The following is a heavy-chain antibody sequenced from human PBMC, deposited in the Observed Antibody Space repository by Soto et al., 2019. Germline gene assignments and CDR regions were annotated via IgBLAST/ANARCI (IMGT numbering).Heavy chain of an antibody. Sequence: EVQLVESGGGLVQPGGSLRLSCAASGFTFSSYWMHWVRQAPGKGLVWVSRINSDGSSTSYADSVKGRFTISRDNAKNTLYLQMNSLRAEDTAVYYCARVISGYYTDHEAFDIWGQGTMVTVSS. CDR1: GFTFSSYW. V-gene: IGHV3-74*01. D-gene: IGHD3-22*01. CDR2: INSDGSST. CDR3: ARVISGYYTDHEAFDI. J-gene: IGHJ3*02.